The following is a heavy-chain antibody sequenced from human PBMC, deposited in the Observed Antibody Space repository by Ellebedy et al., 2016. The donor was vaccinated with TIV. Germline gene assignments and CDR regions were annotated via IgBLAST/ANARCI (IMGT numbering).Heavy chain of an antibody. CDR3: AVTSIIFKWFDP. D-gene: IGHD4-11*01. V-gene: IGHV4-30-4*01. Sequence: MPSETLSLTCTVSTGSMTNYDSYWTWIRQPPGKGLELIGYIYDGGSTYYNPSLKSRLTISDDTSRHQFSLRLSSVTAADTAVYYCAVTSIIFKWFDPWGQGTLVSVSS. CDR1: TGSMTNYDSY. J-gene: IGHJ5*02. CDR2: IYDGGST.